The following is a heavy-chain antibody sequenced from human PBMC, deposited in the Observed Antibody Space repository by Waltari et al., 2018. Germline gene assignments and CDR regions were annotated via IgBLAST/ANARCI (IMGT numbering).Heavy chain of an antibody. J-gene: IGHJ4*02. D-gene: IGHD3-9*01. CDR1: GASIGRYY. CDR3: AKDEMLLRNFDV. CDR2: IYTSGAT. Sequence: QMQLQESGPGLVKPSETLSLTCTVSGASIGRYYWTWIRQPAGKTLEWIGRIYTSGATNYNPSLDSRVTISVDESKNQFSLRLTSVTAADTAVYYCAKDEMLLRNFDVWGQGTLVTVSS. V-gene: IGHV4-4*07.